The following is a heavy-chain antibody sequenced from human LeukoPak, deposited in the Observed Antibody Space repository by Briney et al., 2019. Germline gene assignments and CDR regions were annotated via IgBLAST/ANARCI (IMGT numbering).Heavy chain of an antibody. D-gene: IGHD6-13*01. CDR1: GGSFSGYY. CDR3: ARGVIAAAGIRFGY. J-gene: IGHJ4*02. Sequence: SETLSLTCAVYGGSFSGYYWSWIRQPPGKGLEWIGEINHSGSTNYNPSLKSRVTISVDTSKNQFSLKLSSVTAADTAVYYCARGVIAAAGIRFGYWGQGTLVTVSS. CDR2: INHSGST. V-gene: IGHV4-34*01.